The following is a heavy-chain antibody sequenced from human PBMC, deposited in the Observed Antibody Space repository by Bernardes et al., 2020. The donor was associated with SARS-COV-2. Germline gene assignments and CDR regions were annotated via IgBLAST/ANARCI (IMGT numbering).Heavy chain of an antibody. V-gene: IGHV4-59*13. CDR3: VRGGGNFGSYTFDL. D-gene: IGHD2-21*02. Sequence: SETLSLTCTVSGTSISSDYCGWTRRPPGKGLEWIGCFFHSGITNYNPSLKSRVTISADTSKNQFSLKLSSVTAADTAVYYCVRGGGNFGSYTFDLWSQGTLVTVSS. CDR1: GTSISSDY. CDR2: FFHSGIT. J-gene: IGHJ3*01.